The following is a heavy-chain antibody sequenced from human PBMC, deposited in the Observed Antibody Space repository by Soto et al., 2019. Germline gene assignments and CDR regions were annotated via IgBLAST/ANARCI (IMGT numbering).Heavy chain of an antibody. D-gene: IGHD2-2*03. Sequence: GGSLRLSCSASGFRVSRNYMSWVRQAPGKGLEWVSVIYSGGTTFYADSVKGRFTISRDSSSNTLYLQMDSLRVEDTALYYCARFLDNHYFDYWGQGTLVTVSS. J-gene: IGHJ4*02. CDR2: IYSGGTT. CDR1: GFRVSRNY. CDR3: ARFLDNHYFDY. V-gene: IGHV3-66*01.